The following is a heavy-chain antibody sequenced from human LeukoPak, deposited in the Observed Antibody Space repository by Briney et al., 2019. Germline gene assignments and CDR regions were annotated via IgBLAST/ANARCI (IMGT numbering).Heavy chain of an antibody. CDR3: ARDSAYCSSTSCYALPPYYYYYYMDV. Sequence: ASVKVSCKASGYTFTSYGISWVRQAPGQGLEGMGWISAYNGNTNYAQKLQGRVTMTTDTSTSTAYMELRSLRSDDTAVYYCARDSAYCSSTSCYALPPYYYYYYMDVWGKGTTVTVSS. D-gene: IGHD2-2*01. V-gene: IGHV1-18*01. J-gene: IGHJ6*03. CDR1: GYTFTSYG. CDR2: ISAYNGNT.